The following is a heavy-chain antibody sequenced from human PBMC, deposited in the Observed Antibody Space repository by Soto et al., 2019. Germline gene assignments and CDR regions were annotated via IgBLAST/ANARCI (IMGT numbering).Heavy chain of an antibody. CDR1: GGTFSSYA. CDR2: SIPIFGTA. J-gene: IGHJ4*02. CDR3: ARDLRPGSSWSPGH. Sequence: QVQLVQSGAEVKKPGSSVKVSCKASGGTFSSYAISWVRQAPGQGLEWMGGSIPIFGTANYAQKFQGRVTITADESTSTAYMELSSLRSEDTAVYYCARDLRPGSSWSPGHWGQGTLVTVSS. V-gene: IGHV1-69*01. D-gene: IGHD6-13*01.